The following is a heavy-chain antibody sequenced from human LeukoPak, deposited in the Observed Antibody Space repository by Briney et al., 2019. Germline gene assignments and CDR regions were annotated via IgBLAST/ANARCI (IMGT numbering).Heavy chain of an antibody. V-gene: IGHV3-73*01. J-gene: IGHJ4*02. CDR3: AKGGSYYSVAPYFDY. Sequence: HPGGSLRLSCAASGFTFSGSAMHWVRQASGKGLEWVGRIRSKANSYATAYAASVKGRFTISRDDSKNTAYLQMNSLRAEDTAVYYCAKGGSYYSVAPYFDYWGQGTLVTVSS. CDR2: IRSKANSYAT. D-gene: IGHD1-26*01. CDR1: GFTFSGSA.